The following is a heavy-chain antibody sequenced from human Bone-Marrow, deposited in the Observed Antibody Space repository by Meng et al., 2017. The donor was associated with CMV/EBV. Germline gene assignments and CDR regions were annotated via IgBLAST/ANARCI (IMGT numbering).Heavy chain of an antibody. CDR3: ANGGSYYASRNPSGFDY. CDR2: IRPDGGNK. J-gene: IGHJ4*02. V-gene: IGHV3-30*02. D-gene: IGHD3-10*01. Sequence: GGSLRLSCVASGFDFSNYDMRWVRQSPGKGLEWVALIRPDGGNKYYADSLKGRFTVSRDNSKSTLYLHMNSLRPEDTAVYYCANGGSYYASRNPSGFDYWGQGTRVTGSS. CDR1: GFDFSNYD.